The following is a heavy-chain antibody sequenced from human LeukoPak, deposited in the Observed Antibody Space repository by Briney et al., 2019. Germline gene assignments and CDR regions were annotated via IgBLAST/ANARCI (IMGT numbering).Heavy chain of an antibody. Sequence: PPGGSLRLSCVASGFGFSTSGMSWFRQAPGRGPEWVSGTSETGGARYYADSVRGRFTISKDNSKNTLFLQMDNLRVEDTALHYCAKAIARHRDLDAFDIWGQGTLVSVSS. J-gene: IGHJ3*02. D-gene: IGHD2-21*01. CDR2: TSETGGAR. CDR3: AKAIARHRDLDAFDI. CDR1: GFGFSTSG. V-gene: IGHV3-23*01.